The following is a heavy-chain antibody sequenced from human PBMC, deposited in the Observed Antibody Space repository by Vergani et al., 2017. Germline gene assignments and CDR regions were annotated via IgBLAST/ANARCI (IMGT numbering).Heavy chain of an antibody. Sequence: QVRLEESGPGLVKPSETLSLTCSVSGYSIGSGFYWAWIRQSPGEGLQWLTSIHNRGKTYHNPSLKSRVSVSLDTPKNRFSLRLRSVTAADTAVYYCARVDTQVPATTHFYYMDVWGKGTSVIVSS. CDR3: ARVDTQVPATTHFYYMDV. CDR1: GYSIGSGFY. V-gene: IGHV4-38-2*01. D-gene: IGHD1-26*01. CDR2: IHNRGKT. J-gene: IGHJ6*03.